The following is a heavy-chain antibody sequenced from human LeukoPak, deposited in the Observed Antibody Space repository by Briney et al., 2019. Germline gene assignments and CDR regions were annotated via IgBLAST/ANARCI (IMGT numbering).Heavy chain of an antibody. CDR3: AKDREGSSSWYTFDY. D-gene: IGHD6-13*01. CDR1: GFTFSNSW. J-gene: IGHJ4*02. V-gene: IGHV3-7*01. Sequence: GGSLRLSCAASGFTFSNSWMSWVRQAPGKGLEWVATIKPDGSAQYYVDSVKGRFTISRDNAKNSLFLQINSLRAEDTAVYYCAKDREGSSSWYTFDYWGQGTLVTVSS. CDR2: IKPDGSAQ.